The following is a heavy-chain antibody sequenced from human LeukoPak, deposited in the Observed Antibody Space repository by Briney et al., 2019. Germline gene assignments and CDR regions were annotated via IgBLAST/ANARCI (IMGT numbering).Heavy chain of an antibody. CDR2: ISSSSSYI. D-gene: IGHD6-6*01. V-gene: IGHV3-21*01. Sequence: PGGSLRLSCAASGFTFSSYSMNWVRQAPGKGLEWVSSISSSSSYIYYADSVKGRFTISRDNAKNSLYLQMNSLRAEDTAVYYCARGQQRIAARPNWFDPWGQGTLVTVSS. CDR1: GFTFSSYS. J-gene: IGHJ5*02. CDR3: ARGQQRIAARPNWFDP.